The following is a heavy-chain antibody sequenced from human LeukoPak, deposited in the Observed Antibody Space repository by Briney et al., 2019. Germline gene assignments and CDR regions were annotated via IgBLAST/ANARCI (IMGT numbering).Heavy chain of an antibody. D-gene: IGHD3-16*01. CDR1: GFTVSSNY. J-gene: IGHJ4*02. CDR3: AIGGAPYYFDY. CDR2: IYSGGST. V-gene: IGHV3-66*01. Sequence: GGSLRLSCAASGFTVSSNYMSWVRKAPGKGLEWVSVIYSGGSTYYADSVKGRFTISRDNSKNTLYLQMNSMRAEDTAVYYCAIGGAPYYFDYWGQGTLVTVSS.